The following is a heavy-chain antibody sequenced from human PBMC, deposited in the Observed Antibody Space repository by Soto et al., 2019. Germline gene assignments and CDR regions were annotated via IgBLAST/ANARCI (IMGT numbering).Heavy chain of an antibody. V-gene: IGHV3-23*01. J-gene: IGHJ4*02. D-gene: IGHD3-16*01. Sequence: EVQLLESGGGLVQPGGSLRLSCAASGFTLSNYGMNWVRQAPGKGLEWVTGISGSDGSTYYADSVKGRFTISRYSSKNTLYLQMNTLRAEDTAVYYCAKDNYYDWGQGTLVTVSS. CDR3: AKDNYYD. CDR1: GFTLSNYG. CDR2: ISGSDGST.